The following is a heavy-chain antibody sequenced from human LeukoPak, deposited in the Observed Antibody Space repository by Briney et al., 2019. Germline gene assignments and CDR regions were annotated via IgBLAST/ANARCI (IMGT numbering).Heavy chain of an antibody. V-gene: IGHV6-1*01. J-gene: IGHJ5*02. Sequence: SQTLSPTCAISGDSFSSNSVTWDWIRQSPSRGLEWLGRTYYRSTGYNDYAGSVRGRITANPDTSKTQFSLHLNSVTPEDTAVYYCARRLTQYDCFDPWGQGILVTVSS. CDR1: GDSFSSNSVT. D-gene: IGHD2-2*01. CDR2: TYYRSTGYN. CDR3: ARRLTQYDCFDP.